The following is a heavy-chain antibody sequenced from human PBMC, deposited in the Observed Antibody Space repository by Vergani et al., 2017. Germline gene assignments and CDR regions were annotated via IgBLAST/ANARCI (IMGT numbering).Heavy chain of an antibody. V-gene: IGHV1-69*01. D-gene: IGHD2-2*03. CDR3: ASGYCSSTSCPDYYYDMDV. J-gene: IGHJ6*03. Sequence: QVQLVQSGAEVKKPGSSVKVSCKASGGTFSSYAISWVRQAPGQGLEWMGGIIPIFGTANYAQKFQGRVTITADESTSTAYMELSSLRSEDTAVYYCASGYCSSTSCPDYYYDMDVWGKGTTVTVSS. CDR1: GGTFSSYA. CDR2: IIPIFGTA.